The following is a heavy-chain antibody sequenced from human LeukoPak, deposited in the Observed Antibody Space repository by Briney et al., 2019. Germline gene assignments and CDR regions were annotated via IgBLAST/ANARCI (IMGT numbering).Heavy chain of an antibody. CDR2: ISGSGGST. V-gene: IGHV3-23*01. CDR1: GFTFSSYG. D-gene: IGHD5-12*01. CDR3: AKDVEWLRYYYYYMDV. J-gene: IGHJ6*03. Sequence: GGSLRLSCAASGFTFSSYGMSWVRQAPGKGLERVSAISGSGGSTYYADSVKGRFAISRDNSKNTLYLQMNSLRAEDTAVYYCAKDVEWLRYYYYYMDVWGKGTTVTISS.